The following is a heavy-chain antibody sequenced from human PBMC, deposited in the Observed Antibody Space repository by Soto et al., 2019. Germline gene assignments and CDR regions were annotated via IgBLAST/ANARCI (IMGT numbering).Heavy chain of an antibody. CDR1: GFTFSSYG. Sequence: QVQLVESGGGVVQPGRSLRLSCAASGFTFSSYGMHWVRQAPGKGLEWVAVISYDGSNKYYADSVKGRFTISRDNSKNTLYLQMNSLRAEDTAVYYCAKDGASYYCYGMDVWGQGTTVTVSS. CDR2: ISYDGSNK. CDR3: AKDGASYYCYGMDV. V-gene: IGHV3-30*18. J-gene: IGHJ6*02. D-gene: IGHD3-10*01.